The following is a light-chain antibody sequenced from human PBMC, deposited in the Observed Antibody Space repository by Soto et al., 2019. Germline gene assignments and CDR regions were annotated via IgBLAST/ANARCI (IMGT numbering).Light chain of an antibody. CDR2: GNS. CDR3: NSHTSSGTLWV. CDR1: SSNIGAGYD. J-gene: IGLJ3*02. Sequence: QSMLTQPPSVSGAPGQRVTISCTGSSSNIGAGYDVHWYQQLPGTAPKLLIYGNSNRPSGVPDRFSGSKSGTSASLAITGLQAEDEADYYCNSHTSSGTLWVFGGGTKLTVL. V-gene: IGLV1-40*01.